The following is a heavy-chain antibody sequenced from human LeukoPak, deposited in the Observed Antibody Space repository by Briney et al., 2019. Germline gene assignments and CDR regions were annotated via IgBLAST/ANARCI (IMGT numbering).Heavy chain of an antibody. CDR3: ARGLSYGSGSSSAPSDYMDV. CDR2: IIPIFGTA. D-gene: IGHD3-10*01. J-gene: IGHJ6*03. CDR1: GGTFSSYA. Sequence: GASVKVSCKASGGTFSSYAISWVRQAPGQGLEWMGGIIPIFGTANYAQKFQGRVTITTDESTSTAYMELSSLRSEDTAVYYCARGLSYGSGSSSAPSDYMDVWGKGTTVTVSS. V-gene: IGHV1-69*05.